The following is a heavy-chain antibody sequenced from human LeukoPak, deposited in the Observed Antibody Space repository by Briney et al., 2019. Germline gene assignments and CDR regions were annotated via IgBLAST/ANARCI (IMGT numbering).Heavy chain of an antibody. J-gene: IGHJ6*02. Sequence: GGSLRLSCAAAGFTFSNAWMSWVRQAPGKGLEWVGRIKSKTDGGTTDYVAPVKGRFTISRDDSKNTVYVQMNSLKTEDTAVYYCTTDLWFGEFGMDFWGQGTTVIVSS. CDR3: TTDLWFGEFGMDF. D-gene: IGHD3-10*01. CDR2: IKSKTDGGTT. V-gene: IGHV3-15*01. CDR1: GFTFSNAW.